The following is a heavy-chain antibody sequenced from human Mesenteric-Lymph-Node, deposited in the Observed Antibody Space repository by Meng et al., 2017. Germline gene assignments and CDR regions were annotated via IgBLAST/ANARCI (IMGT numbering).Heavy chain of an antibody. CDR2: INPNSGGT. V-gene: IGHV1-2*02. CDR3: ARLPQEKWFGELLFDY. Sequence: ASVKVSCKASGYTFTGYYMHWVRQAPGQGLEWMGWINPNSGGTNYAQKFQGRVTMTRDTSISTAYMELSRLRSDDTAVYYCARLPQEKWFGELLFDYWGQGTLVTVSS. CDR1: GYTFTGYY. J-gene: IGHJ4*02. D-gene: IGHD3-10*01.